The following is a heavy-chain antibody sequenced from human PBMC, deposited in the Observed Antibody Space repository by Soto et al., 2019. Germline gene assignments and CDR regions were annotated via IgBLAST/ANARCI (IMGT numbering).Heavy chain of an antibody. V-gene: IGHV2-70*04. Sequence: SGPTLVNPTQTLTLTCSFSGFSLIGSGMRVSWLRQPPGKALEWLARIDWDDDEFYSTSLRSRLTISKDTSKNQVVLTMTNMAPVDTATYYCARTPAAQYDSSGSADAFDVWGQGTMVTVSS. CDR1: GFSLIGSGMR. D-gene: IGHD3-22*01. J-gene: IGHJ3*01. CDR2: IDWDDDE. CDR3: ARTPAAQYDSSGSADAFDV.